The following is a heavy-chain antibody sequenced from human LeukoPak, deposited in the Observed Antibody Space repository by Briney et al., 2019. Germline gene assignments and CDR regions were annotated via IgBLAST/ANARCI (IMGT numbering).Heavy chain of an antibody. J-gene: IGHJ4*02. CDR2: IYYSGST. V-gene: IGHV4-30-4*08. Sequence: SETLSLTCTVSGGSISSGDYYWSWIRQPPGKGLEWIGYIYYSGSTYYNPSLKSRVTISVDTSKNQFSLKLSSVTAADTAVYYCARVEGSSSYYFDYWGQGTLVTVSS. D-gene: IGHD6-6*01. CDR3: ARVEGSSSYYFDY. CDR1: GGSISSGDYY.